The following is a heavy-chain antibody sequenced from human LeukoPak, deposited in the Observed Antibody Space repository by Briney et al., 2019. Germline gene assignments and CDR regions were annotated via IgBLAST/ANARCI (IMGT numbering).Heavy chain of an antibody. V-gene: IGHV3-11*04. CDR1: GFTFTDYY. D-gene: IGHD3-10*01. CDR2: ISGSGSSI. CDR3: ASQITMVRGVKV. Sequence: GGSLRLSCAASGFTFTDYYMSWIRQAPGKGLEWVSYISGSGSSIYYADSVKGRFTISRDNAKNSLYLQMNSLRAEDTAVYYCASQITMVRGVKVWGQGTLVTVSS. J-gene: IGHJ4*02.